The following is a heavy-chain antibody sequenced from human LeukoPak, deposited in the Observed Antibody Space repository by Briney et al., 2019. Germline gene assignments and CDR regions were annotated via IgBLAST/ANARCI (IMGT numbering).Heavy chain of an antibody. J-gene: IGHJ4*02. Sequence: PSETLSLTCTVSGYSISSGYYWGWIRQPPGKGLEWIGSIYHSGSTYYNPSLKSRVTISVDTSKNQFSLKLSSVTAAGTAVYYCARAIQLWSYSLDYWGQGTLVTVSS. CDR3: ARAIQLWSYSLDY. CDR1: GYSISSGYY. V-gene: IGHV4-38-2*02. CDR2: IYHSGST. D-gene: IGHD5-18*01.